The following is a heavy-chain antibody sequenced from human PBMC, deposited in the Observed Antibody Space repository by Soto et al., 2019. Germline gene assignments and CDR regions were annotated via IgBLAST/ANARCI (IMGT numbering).Heavy chain of an antibody. J-gene: IGHJ4*02. CDR2: INPSNGNT. D-gene: IGHD6-6*01. CDR3: ARTPGDSSSFVDY. Sequence: ASVKVSCKASGYSFSFYGINWVRQAPGQGLEWMGWINPSNGNTKYSQKFQDRVTITRDTSTNTAYMELSSLRSEDTAVYYCARTPGDSSSFVDYWGQGTLVTVSS. V-gene: IGHV1-18*01. CDR1: GYSFSFYG.